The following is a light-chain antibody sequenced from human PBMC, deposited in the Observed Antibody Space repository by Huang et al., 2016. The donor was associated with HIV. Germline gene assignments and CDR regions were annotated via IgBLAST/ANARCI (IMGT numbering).Light chain of an antibody. CDR3: QHNNNRYT. J-gene: IGKJ2*01. V-gene: IGKV3-15*01. CDR1: QSISSN. CDR2: VAS. Sequence: IVMNLSPASLSVSPGERANRSCRASQSISSNLAWYQQKPGQAPRLLIYVASTRATGTPTRVSAIGSGTEFALTISSLRCGEFAFDYCQHNNNRYTFRGGPKLGI.